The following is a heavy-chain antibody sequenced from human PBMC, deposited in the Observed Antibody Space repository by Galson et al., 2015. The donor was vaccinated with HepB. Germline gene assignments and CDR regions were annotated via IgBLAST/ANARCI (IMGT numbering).Heavy chain of an antibody. CDR2: ISSSSSYI. D-gene: IGHD4-17*01. CDR3: ARRDYGDSVYFDL. CDR1: GFTFSSYS. Sequence: SLRLSCAASGFTFSSYSMNWVRQAPGKGLEWVSSISSSSSYIYYADSVKGRFTISRDNAKNSLYLQMNSLRAEDTAVYYCARRDYGDSVYFDLWGRGTLVTVSS. V-gene: IGHV3-21*01. J-gene: IGHJ2*01.